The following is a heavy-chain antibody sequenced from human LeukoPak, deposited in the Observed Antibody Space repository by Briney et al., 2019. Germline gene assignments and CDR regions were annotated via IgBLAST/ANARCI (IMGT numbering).Heavy chain of an antibody. D-gene: IGHD5-18*01. V-gene: IGHV3-33*01. CDR2: KWYDGSNK. Sequence: PGRSLRLSCAASGFTFRSYDMHWVRQAPGKGLEWVAVKWYDGSNKYYGDSVEGRFTISRDNSKNTLFLQMNSLRAEDTAVYYCAREGTAMTTYYAMDVWGQGTTVTVSS. CDR3: AREGTAMTTYYAMDV. J-gene: IGHJ6*02. CDR1: GFTFRSYD.